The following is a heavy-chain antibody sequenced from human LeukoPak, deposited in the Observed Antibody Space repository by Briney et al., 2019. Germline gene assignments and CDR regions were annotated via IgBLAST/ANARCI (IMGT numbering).Heavy chain of an antibody. J-gene: IGHJ4*02. D-gene: IGHD2-15*01. V-gene: IGHV4-61*02. Sequence: PSQTLSLTCTVSGGSNSSGSYYWSWIRQPAGKGLEWIGRIYTSGSTNYNPSLKSRVTISVDTSKNQFSPKLSSVTAADTAVYYCASGGGWVYDYWGQGTLVTVSS. CDR2: IYTSGST. CDR1: GGSNSSGSYY. CDR3: ASGGGWVYDY.